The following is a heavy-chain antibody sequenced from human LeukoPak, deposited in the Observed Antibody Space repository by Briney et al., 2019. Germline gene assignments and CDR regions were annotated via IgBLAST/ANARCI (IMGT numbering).Heavy chain of an antibody. CDR3: AKVNSRIAAAGRAFDI. Sequence: TGGSLRLSCAASGFTFSSYAMSWVRQAPGKGLEWVSAISGSGGSTYYADSVKGRFTISRDNSKNTLYLQMNSLRAEDTAVYYCAKVNSRIAAAGRAFDIWGQGTMVTVSS. CDR1: GFTFSSYA. CDR2: ISGSGGST. J-gene: IGHJ3*02. V-gene: IGHV3-23*01. D-gene: IGHD6-13*01.